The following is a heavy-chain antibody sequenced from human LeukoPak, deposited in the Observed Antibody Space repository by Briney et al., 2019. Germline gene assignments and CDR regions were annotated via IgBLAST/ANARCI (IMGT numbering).Heavy chain of an antibody. V-gene: IGHV5-51*01. Sequence: GESLQISCQGSGSRFTSYWIGWVRQVPGKGLEWMGIIYPGDSNTRYSPSFQGQVTISADKSISTAYLQWSSLKASDTAMYYCARHESITMPPTKNYWGQGTLVTVSS. CDR2: IYPGDSNT. CDR3: ARHESITMPPTKNY. CDR1: GSRFTSYW. D-gene: IGHD3-10*01. J-gene: IGHJ4*02.